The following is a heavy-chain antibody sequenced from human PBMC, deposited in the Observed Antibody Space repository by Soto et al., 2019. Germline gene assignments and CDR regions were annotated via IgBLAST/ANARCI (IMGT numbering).Heavy chain of an antibody. CDR1: GFTFTNAW. CDR3: DY. Sequence: PGGSLRLSCAASGFTFTNAWMNWVRQAPGKGLEWVGRIKSKSDGETTDYSAPVKGRFTISRDDSKNTLYLQMNSLKTEDGRALYYFDYWGQGTQVTVSS. J-gene: IGHJ4*02. CDR2: IKSKSDGETT. V-gene: IGHV3-15*07.